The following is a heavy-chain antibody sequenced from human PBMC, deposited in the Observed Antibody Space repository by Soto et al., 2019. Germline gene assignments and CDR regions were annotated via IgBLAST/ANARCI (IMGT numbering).Heavy chain of an antibody. CDR2: IYHSGST. V-gene: IGHV4-30-2*01. D-gene: IGHD4-17*01. CDR3: ARAELDYGGNFDAFDI. CDR1: CGSISNGGYS. Sequence: SETLSLTCAVSCGSISNGGYSWSWIRQPPGKGLEWIGYIYHSGSTYYNPSLKSRVTISVDRSKNQFSLKLSSVTAADTAVYYCARAELDYGGNFDAFDIWGQGTMVTVSS. J-gene: IGHJ3*02.